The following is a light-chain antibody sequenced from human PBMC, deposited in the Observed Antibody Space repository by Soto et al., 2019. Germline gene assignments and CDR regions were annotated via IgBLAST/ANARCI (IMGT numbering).Light chain of an antibody. CDR2: AVT. CDR1: SSDVGAYNY. CDR3: CSYAGRSLYVV. V-gene: IGLV2-11*01. J-gene: IGLJ3*02. Sequence: QSALTQPRSVSGSPGQSVTMSCTGTSSDVGAYNYVSWYQQHPGKAPQLMIYAVTKRPSWVPDRFSGSKSGNTASLTISGLQADDEADYYCCSYAGRSLYVVFGGGTKLTVL.